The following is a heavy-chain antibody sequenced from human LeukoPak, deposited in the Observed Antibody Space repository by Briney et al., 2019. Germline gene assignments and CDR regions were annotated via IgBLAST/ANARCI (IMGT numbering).Heavy chain of an antibody. Sequence: PGGSLRLSCAASGFTFSSYSMNWVRQAPGKGLEWVSYISSSSSTIYYADSVKGRFTISRDNAKNSLYLQMNSLRAEDTAVYYCARDRGSAAIPGAVAFDPWGQGTLVTVSS. D-gene: IGHD2-2*02. CDR3: ARDRGSAAIPGAVAFDP. J-gene: IGHJ5*02. CDR1: GFTFSSYS. V-gene: IGHV3-48*01. CDR2: ISSSSSTI.